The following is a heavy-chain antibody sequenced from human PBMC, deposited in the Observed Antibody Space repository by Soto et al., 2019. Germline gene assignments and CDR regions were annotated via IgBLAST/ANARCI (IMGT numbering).Heavy chain of an antibody. CDR3: ARGSYQYGSGSSLPLYYFDY. CDR1: GFTFSSYD. CDR2: IGTAGDT. D-gene: IGHD3-10*01. J-gene: IGHJ4*02. Sequence: GGSLRLSCAASGFTFSSYDMHWVRQATGKGLEWVSAIGTAGDTYYPGSVKGRFTISRENAKNSLYLQMNSLRAGDTAVYYCARGSYQYGSGSSLPLYYFDYWGQGTLVTVSS. V-gene: IGHV3-13*01.